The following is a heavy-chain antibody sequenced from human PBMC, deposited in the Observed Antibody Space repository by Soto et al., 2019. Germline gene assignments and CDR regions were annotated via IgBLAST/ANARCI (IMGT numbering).Heavy chain of an antibody. CDR3: ARVIRQQLVLDY. D-gene: IGHD6-13*01. V-gene: IGHV4-59*01. Sequence: QVQLQESGPGLVKPSETLSLTCTVSGGSISSYYWSWIRQPPGKGLEWIGYIYYSGSTNYNPSLKSRVTLSVDTSKNQFSLKLSSVTAADTAVYYCARVIRQQLVLDYWGQGTLVTVSS. CDR1: GGSISSYY. CDR2: IYYSGST. J-gene: IGHJ4*02.